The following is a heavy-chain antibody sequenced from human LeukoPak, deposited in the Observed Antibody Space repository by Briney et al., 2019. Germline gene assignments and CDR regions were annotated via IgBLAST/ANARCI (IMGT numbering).Heavy chain of an antibody. V-gene: IGHV4-30-4*01. CDR3: ARGLRQWLETNYYYYYGMDV. D-gene: IGHD6-19*01. CDR2: IYYSGST. J-gene: IGHJ6*02. Sequence: SETLSLTCTVSGGAISSGDYYWSCIRQPPGKGLEWIGYIYYSGSTYYNPSLKSRVTISVDTSKNQFSLKLSSVTAADTAVYYCARGLRQWLETNYYYYYGMDVWGQGTTVTVSS. CDR1: GGAISSGDYY.